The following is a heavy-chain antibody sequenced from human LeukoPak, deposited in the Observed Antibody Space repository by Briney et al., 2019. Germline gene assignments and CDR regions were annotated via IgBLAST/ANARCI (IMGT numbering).Heavy chain of an antibody. J-gene: IGHJ3*02. CDR1: GYSFTSYW. Sequence: GESLKISCKGSGYSFTSYWIGWVRQMPGEGLEWMGIIYPGDSDTRYSPSFQGQVTISADKSISTAYLQWSSLKASDTAMYYCARPRRDGYNIDAFDIWGQGTMVTVSS. CDR2: IYPGDSDT. CDR3: ARPRRDGYNIDAFDI. V-gene: IGHV5-51*01. D-gene: IGHD5-24*01.